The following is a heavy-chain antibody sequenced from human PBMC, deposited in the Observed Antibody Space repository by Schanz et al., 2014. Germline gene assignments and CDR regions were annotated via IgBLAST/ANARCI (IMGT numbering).Heavy chain of an antibody. D-gene: IGHD2-2*02. Sequence: QVQLVQSEAEVKKPGSSVKVSCKASGGTFSSYTISWVRQAPGQGLEWMGRTIPILGIANYAQNFQGRVTITADKSTSTAYMELTSLRSEDTAVYYCAGTYCSSTSCYTGYYYMDVWGKGTTVTVSS. J-gene: IGHJ6*03. CDR2: TIPILGIA. CDR3: AGTYCSSTSCYTGYYYMDV. CDR1: GGTFSSYT. V-gene: IGHV1-69*02.